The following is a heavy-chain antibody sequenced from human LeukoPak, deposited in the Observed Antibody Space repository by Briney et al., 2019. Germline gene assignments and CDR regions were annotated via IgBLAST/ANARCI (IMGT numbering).Heavy chain of an antibody. V-gene: IGHV1-69*05. D-gene: IGHD4-17*01. CDR1: GGTFSSYA. J-gene: IGHJ5*02. Sequence: GASVKVSCKASGGTFSSYAMSWVRQAPRQGLEWMGEIIPIFGTANYAQKFQGRVTITTDESTSTAYMELSSLRSEDTAVYYCAREGGDYAGWFDPWGQGTLVTVSS. CDR2: IIPIFGTA. CDR3: AREGGDYAGWFDP.